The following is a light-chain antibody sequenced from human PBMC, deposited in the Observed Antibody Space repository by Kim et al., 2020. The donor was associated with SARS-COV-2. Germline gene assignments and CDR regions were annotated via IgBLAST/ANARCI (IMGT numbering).Light chain of an antibody. CDR3: CSYAGSFTWV. Sequence: QPALTQPRSVSGSPGQSVTISCTGTSSDVANYNLVSWYQQHPGKAPKLIICDVNKRPSGIPDRFSGSKSGNTASLTISGLQADDEAEYYCCSYAGSFTWVFGGGTALTVL. CDR2: DVN. CDR1: SSDVANYNL. J-gene: IGLJ3*02. V-gene: IGLV2-11*01.